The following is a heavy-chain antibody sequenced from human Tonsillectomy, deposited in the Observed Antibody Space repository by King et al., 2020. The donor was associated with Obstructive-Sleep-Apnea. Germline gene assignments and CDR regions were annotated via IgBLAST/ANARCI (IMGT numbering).Heavy chain of an antibody. J-gene: IGHJ3*02. CDR2: IIPSFGTA. CDR3: ARDDSEMATSPDAFDI. CDR1: GGTFSSYA. Sequence: QLVQSGAEVKKPGSSVKVSCKASGGTFSSYAISWVRQAPGQGLEWMGGIIPSFGTANYAQKFLGRVTITADESTSTAYMELSSLRSEDTAVYYCARDDSEMATSPDAFDIWGQGTMVTVSS. V-gene: IGHV1-69*01. D-gene: IGHD5-24*01.